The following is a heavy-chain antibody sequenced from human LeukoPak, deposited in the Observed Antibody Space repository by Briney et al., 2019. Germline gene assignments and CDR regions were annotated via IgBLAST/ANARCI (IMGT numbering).Heavy chain of an antibody. CDR3: AKVHLQFAFDY. J-gene: IGHJ4*02. D-gene: IGHD3-16*01. CDR1: GFTFSSYG. V-gene: IGHV3-30*18. CDR2: ISYDGSNK. Sequence: GGSLRLSCAASGFTFSSYGMHWVRQAPGKGLEWVAVISYDGSNKYYADSVKGRFTISRDNSKNTVYLQMNSLRAEDTAVYYCAKVHLQFAFDYWGQGTLVTVSS.